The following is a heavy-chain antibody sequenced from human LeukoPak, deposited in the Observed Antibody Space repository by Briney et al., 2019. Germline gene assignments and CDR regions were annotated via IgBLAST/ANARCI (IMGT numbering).Heavy chain of an antibody. CDR2: IIPIFGIA. Sequence: SVKVSCKASGGTFSSYAISWVRRAPGQGLEWMGRIIPIFGIANYAQKFQGRVTITADKSTSTAYMELSSPRSEDTAVYYCAREHQLLISDYYGMDVWGQGTTVTVSS. V-gene: IGHV1-69*04. J-gene: IGHJ6*02. D-gene: IGHD2-2*01. CDR1: GGTFSSYA. CDR3: AREHQLLISDYYGMDV.